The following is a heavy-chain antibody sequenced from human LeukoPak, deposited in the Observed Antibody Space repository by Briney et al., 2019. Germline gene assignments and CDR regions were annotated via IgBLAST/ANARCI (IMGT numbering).Heavy chain of an antibody. CDR2: ISSIGSYI. CDR3: ARDLWSGYPLGMDV. D-gene: IGHD3-3*01. J-gene: IGHJ6*02. V-gene: IGHV3-21*01. CDR1: GFTFSSYS. Sequence: GGSLRLSCAASGFTFSSYSMNWVRQAPGKGLEWVSSISSIGSYIYYADSMKGRFTISRDNAKNSLYLQMNSLRVEDTAVYYCARDLWSGYPLGMDVWGQGTTVTVSS.